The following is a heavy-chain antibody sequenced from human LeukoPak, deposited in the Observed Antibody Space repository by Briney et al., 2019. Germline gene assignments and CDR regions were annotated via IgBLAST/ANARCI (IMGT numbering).Heavy chain of an antibody. Sequence: SETLSLTCTVSGGSISRYYWSWIRQPPGKGLEWIGYIYYSGGTNYNPSLKSRVTISIDTSKNQFSLKLSSVTAADTAVYYCARDKYYDFWSGYYGSYAFDIWGQGTMVTVSS. J-gene: IGHJ3*02. V-gene: IGHV4-59*12. CDR1: GGSISRYY. CDR2: IYYSGGT. CDR3: ARDKYYDFWSGYYGSYAFDI. D-gene: IGHD3-3*01.